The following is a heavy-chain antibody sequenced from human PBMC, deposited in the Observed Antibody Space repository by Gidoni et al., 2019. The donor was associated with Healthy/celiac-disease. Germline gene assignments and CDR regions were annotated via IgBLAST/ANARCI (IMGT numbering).Heavy chain of an antibody. J-gene: IGHJ6*02. Sequence: EVQLVESGGGLVKPGGSLRLSCAASGFPFSNAWMSWVRQAPGKGLEWVGRIKSKTDGGTTDYAAPVKGRFTISRDDSKNTLYLQMNSLKTEDTAVYYCTTDMLDWNYEDYYYGMDVWGQGTTVTVSS. D-gene: IGHD1-7*01. CDR1: GFPFSNAW. CDR3: TTDMLDWNYEDYYYGMDV. V-gene: IGHV3-15*01. CDR2: IKSKTDGGTT.